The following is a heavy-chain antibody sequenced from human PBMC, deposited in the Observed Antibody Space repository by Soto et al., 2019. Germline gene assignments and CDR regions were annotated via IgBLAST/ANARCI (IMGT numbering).Heavy chain of an antibody. CDR3: ARDSTTRSYGVDV. CDR2: INPNSGGT. J-gene: IGHJ6*02. V-gene: IGHV1-2*02. Sequence: QAQLVQSGAEVKKPGASVKVSCKASGYTFTGAYIHWVRQAPGQGLEWMGCINPNSGGTEFAQKFQGRVTVTRDTSITAVYREMNRLRSDDTGVYYCARDSTTRSYGVDVWGQGPAVTVSS. CDR1: GYTFTGAY. D-gene: IGHD3-10*01.